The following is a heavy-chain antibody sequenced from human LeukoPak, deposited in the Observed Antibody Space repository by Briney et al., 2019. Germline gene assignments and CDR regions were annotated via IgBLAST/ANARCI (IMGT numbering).Heavy chain of an antibody. V-gene: IGHV4-59*01. CDR1: GGSISSYY. CDR3: ARGPYSSSRGTYYYYMDV. Sequence: SETLSLTCTVSGGSISSYYWSWIRQPPRKGLEWIGYIYYSGSTNYNPSPKNRVTISVDTSKNQFSLELSSVTAADTAVYYCARGPYSSSRGTYYYYMDVWGKETTVSVSS. D-gene: IGHD6-13*01. J-gene: IGHJ6*03. CDR2: IYYSGST.